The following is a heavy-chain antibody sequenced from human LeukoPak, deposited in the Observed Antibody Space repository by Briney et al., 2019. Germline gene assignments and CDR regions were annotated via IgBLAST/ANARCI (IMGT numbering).Heavy chain of an antibody. D-gene: IGHD6-6*01. Sequence: PGGSLRLSCAASGFTFRNHWMHWVRQTPGKGLVWVSRISSDRSSTTYADSVKGRFTISRDNAKNTLYLQMNNLRAEDTAMYYCARDQRVTGRPDIDYWGQGALVIVSS. CDR2: ISSDRSST. J-gene: IGHJ4*02. V-gene: IGHV3-74*03. CDR1: GFTFRNHW. CDR3: ARDQRVTGRPDIDY.